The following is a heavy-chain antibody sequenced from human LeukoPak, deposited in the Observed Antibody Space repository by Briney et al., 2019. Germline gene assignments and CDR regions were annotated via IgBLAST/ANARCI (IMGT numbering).Heavy chain of an antibody. CDR3: ASVRRGFGESSKYYSYYYMHV. V-gene: IGHV4-39*01. Sequence: SETLSLTCTVSGGSISSSSYYWGWIRQPPGKGLEWIGNIYYSGSTYYNPSLKSRVTISVDTSSNQFSLKLSAVTAADTAVYYCASVRRGFGESSKYYSYYYMHVWGNGTTVTIAS. CDR2: IYYSGST. CDR1: GGSISSSSYY. J-gene: IGHJ6*03. D-gene: IGHD3-10*01.